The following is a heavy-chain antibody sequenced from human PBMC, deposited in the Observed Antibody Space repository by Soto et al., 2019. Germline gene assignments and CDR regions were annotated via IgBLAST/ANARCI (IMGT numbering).Heavy chain of an antibody. CDR1: GGYMISYY. CDR3: ASQSRYCSSTSCYGWWFDP. Sequence: SETQSLTCTVSGGYMISYYWSWIRQQPGKGLEWIGYIYHSGSTYYNPSLKSRVTMSVDTSKNQFSLNLTSVTAADTSVYYCASQSRYCSSTSCYGWWFDPWGQGTLVTVSS. D-gene: IGHD2-2*01. CDR2: IYHSGST. V-gene: IGHV4-59*04. J-gene: IGHJ5*02.